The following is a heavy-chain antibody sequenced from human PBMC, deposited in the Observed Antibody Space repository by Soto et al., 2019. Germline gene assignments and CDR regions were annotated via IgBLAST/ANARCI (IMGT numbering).Heavy chain of an antibody. V-gene: IGHV3-15*01. CDR2: IKSKTDGGTT. J-gene: IGHJ4*02. Sequence: GGSLRLSCAASGFTFSNAWMSWVRPAPGKGLEWVGRIKSKTDGGTTDYAAPVKGRFTISRDDSKNTLYLQMNSLKTEDTAVYYCTTAPLAVAGLSLDYWGQGTLVTVSS. D-gene: IGHD6-19*01. CDR1: GFTFSNAW. CDR3: TTAPLAVAGLSLDY.